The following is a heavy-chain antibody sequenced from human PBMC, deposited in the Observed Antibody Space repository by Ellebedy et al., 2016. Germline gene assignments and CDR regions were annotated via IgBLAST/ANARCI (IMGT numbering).Heavy chain of an antibody. V-gene: IGHV3-7*01. CDR2: IKQDGSEK. CDR1: GFTFSSYW. CDR3: ARGDYGGNLGFDY. Sequence: GESLKISCAASGFTFSSYWMSWVRQAPGKGLEWVANIKQDGSEKYYVDSVKGRFTISRDNAKNSLYLQMNSLRAEDTAVYYCARGDYGGNLGFDYWGQGTLVTVSS. J-gene: IGHJ4*02. D-gene: IGHD4-23*01.